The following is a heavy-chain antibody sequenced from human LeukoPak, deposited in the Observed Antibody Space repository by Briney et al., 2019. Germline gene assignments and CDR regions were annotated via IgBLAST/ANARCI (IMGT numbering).Heavy chain of an antibody. CDR2: ISNSGSP. D-gene: IGHD1-1*01. J-gene: IGHJ4*02. CDR1: GASISSLY. CDR3: ASESRQLGN. Sequence: SETLSLTCTVSGASISSLYWSWIRQPPGRGLEWLGFISNSGSPTYNPSLNSRVTISLDTSKNQFSLKVNYVTAADTAVYYCASESRQLGNWGQGTLVTVSS. V-gene: IGHV4-59*01.